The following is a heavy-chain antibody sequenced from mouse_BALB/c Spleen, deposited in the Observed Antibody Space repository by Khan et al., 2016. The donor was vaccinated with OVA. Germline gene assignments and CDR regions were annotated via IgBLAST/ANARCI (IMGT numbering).Heavy chain of an antibody. V-gene: IGHV1-4*01. CDR1: SYTFTSYT. D-gene: IGHD2-14*01. CDR2: INPSNDYT. CDR3: VRDGAYHRNDGWFAY. J-gene: IGHJ3*01. Sequence: QMQLKQSGAELARPGASVKMSCKASSYTFTSYTIHWIKKRPGQGLEWIGYINPSNDYTNYNQKFKDKATLTTDKSSTTAYLQLSSLTSDDSAVYNCVRDGAYHRNDGWFAYWGQGTLVTVSA.